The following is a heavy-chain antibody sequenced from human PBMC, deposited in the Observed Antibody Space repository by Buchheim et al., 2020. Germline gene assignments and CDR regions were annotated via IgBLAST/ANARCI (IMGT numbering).Heavy chain of an antibody. Sequence: QVQLQESGPGLVKPSETLSHTCTVSGGSISSYYWSWIRQPPGKGLEWIGYIYYSGSTNYNPSLKSRVTISVDTSKNQFSLKLSSVTAADTAVYYCARSGPYSGSYSLRPHFDYWGQGTL. V-gene: IGHV4-59*01. D-gene: IGHD1-26*01. CDR1: GGSISSYY. CDR2: IYYSGST. CDR3: ARSGPYSGSYSLRPHFDY. J-gene: IGHJ4*02.